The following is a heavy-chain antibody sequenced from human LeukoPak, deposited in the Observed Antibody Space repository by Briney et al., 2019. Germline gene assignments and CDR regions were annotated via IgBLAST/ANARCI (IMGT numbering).Heavy chain of an antibody. J-gene: IGHJ4*02. V-gene: IGHV4-31*03. Sequence: PSQTLSLTCTVSGGSISSGGYYWSWIRQHPGKGLEWIGYIYYSGSTYYNPSLKSRVTISVDTSKNQFSLKLSSVTAADTAVYYCARDPGRVQGPPYYFDYWGQGTLVTVSS. CDR1: GGSISSGGYY. CDR2: IYYSGST. CDR3: ARDPGRVQGPPYYFDY. D-gene: IGHD3-10*01.